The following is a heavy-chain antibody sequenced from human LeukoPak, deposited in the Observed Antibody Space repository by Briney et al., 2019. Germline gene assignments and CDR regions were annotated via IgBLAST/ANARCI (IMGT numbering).Heavy chain of an antibody. CDR2: ISAYNGNT. V-gene: IGHV1-18*01. CDR3: ARAGRYCTNGVCPSGRYYYYGMDV. J-gene: IGHJ6*02. CDR1: GYTFTSYG. D-gene: IGHD2-8*01. Sequence: GASVKVSCTASGYTFTSYGISWVRQAPGQGLEWMGWISAYNGNTNYAQKLQGRVTMTTDTSTSTAYMELRSLRSDDTAVYYCARAGRYCTNGVCPSGRYYYYGMDVWGQGTTVTVSS.